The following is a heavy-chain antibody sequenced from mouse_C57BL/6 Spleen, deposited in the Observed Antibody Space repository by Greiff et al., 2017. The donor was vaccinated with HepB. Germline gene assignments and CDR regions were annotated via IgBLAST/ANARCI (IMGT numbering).Heavy chain of an antibody. V-gene: IGHV2-2*01. CDR2: ICRGGST. CDR1: GFSLTSYC. D-gene: IGHD1-1*01. Sequence: QVQLKQSGPGLVQPSQCLSISCTVSGFSLTSYCLHWVRQSPGKGLEWLGVICRGGSTDYNAAFISRLTTSKDNSKSQVFFKMNSVLADDTAIYYCARQTTVYAMDYWGQGTSVTVSS. CDR3: ARQTTVYAMDY. J-gene: IGHJ4*01.